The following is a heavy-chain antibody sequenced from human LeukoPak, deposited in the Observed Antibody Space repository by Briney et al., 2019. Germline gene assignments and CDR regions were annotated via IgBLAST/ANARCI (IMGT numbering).Heavy chain of an antibody. CDR1: GGSISSSSYY. Sequence: SETLSLTCTVSGGSISSSSYYWGWIRQPPGKGLEWIGSIYYSGSTYYNPSLKSRVTISVDTSKNQFSLKLSSVTAADTAVYYCARHVRIAAAGTFDYWGQGTLVTVSS. J-gene: IGHJ4*02. CDR3: ARHVRIAAAGTFDY. D-gene: IGHD6-13*01. CDR2: IYYSGST. V-gene: IGHV4-39*01.